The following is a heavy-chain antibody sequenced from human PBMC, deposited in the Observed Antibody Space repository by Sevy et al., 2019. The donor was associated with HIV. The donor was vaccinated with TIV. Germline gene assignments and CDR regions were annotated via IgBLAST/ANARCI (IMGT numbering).Heavy chain of an antibody. D-gene: IGHD2-15*01. V-gene: IGHV4-39*01. Sequence: SETQSLTCTVSGGSISSSSYYWGWIRQPPGKGLEWIGSIYYSGSTYYNPSLKSRVTISVDTSKNQFSLKLSSVTAADTAVYYCARGWVVVAAKGAFDIWGQGTMVTVSS. J-gene: IGHJ3*02. CDR3: ARGWVVVAAKGAFDI. CDR1: GGSISSSSYY. CDR2: IYYSGST.